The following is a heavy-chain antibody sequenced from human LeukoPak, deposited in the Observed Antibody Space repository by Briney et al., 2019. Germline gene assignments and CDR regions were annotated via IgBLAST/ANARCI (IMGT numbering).Heavy chain of an antibody. V-gene: IGHV3-23*01. J-gene: IGHJ4*02. D-gene: IGHD1-26*01. CDR1: GFTVSSNY. Sequence: PGGSLRLSCAASGFTVSSNYMSWVRQAPGKGLEWVSGVSHDGGRTYYVDSVKGRLTISRDISKNSLYLQMNSLRAEDTAIYYCAKGRIVGATSFDYWGQGTLVTVSS. CDR2: VSHDGGRT. CDR3: AKGRIVGATSFDY.